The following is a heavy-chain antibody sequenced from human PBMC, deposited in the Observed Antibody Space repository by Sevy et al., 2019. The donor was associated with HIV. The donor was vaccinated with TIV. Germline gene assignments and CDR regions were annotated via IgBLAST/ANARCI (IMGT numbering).Heavy chain of an antibody. CDR3: ARDGSGIAARRGYYYYGMDV. CDR1: GFTFSSYS. J-gene: IGHJ6*02. V-gene: IGHV3-48*02. Sequence: GSLRLSCAASGFTFSSYSMNWVRQAPGKGLEWVSYISSSSSTIYYADSVKGRFTISRDNAKNSLYLQMNSLRDEDTAVYYCARDGSGIAARRGYYYYGMDVWGQGTTVTVSS. CDR2: ISSSSSTI. D-gene: IGHD6-6*01.